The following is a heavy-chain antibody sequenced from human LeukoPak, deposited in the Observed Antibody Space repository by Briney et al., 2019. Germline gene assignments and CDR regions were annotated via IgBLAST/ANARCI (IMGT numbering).Heavy chain of an antibody. CDR2: MSWNSGSI. D-gene: IGHD3-3*01. V-gene: IGHV3-9*01. J-gene: IGHJ4*02. Sequence: GRSLRLSCAASGFTFYDYAMHWVRHAPGKGLEWVSGMSWNSGSIVYADSVKGRFTISRENAKNSLYLQMESLRGEDTALYYCPTAWEIFGVGTSSYFAYCGQATLVSPPS. CDR3: PTAWEIFGVGTSSYFAY. CDR1: GFTFYDYA.